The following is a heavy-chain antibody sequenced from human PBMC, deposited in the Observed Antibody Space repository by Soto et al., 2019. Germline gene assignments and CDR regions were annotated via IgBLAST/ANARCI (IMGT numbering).Heavy chain of an antibody. D-gene: IGHD3-9*01. CDR1: GFTFSSYG. CDR2: ISYDGSNK. CDR3: AKPLYIGSDYDILTGYGGDAFDI. Sequence: GGSLRLSCAASGFTFSSYGMHWVRQAPGKGLEWVAVISYDGSNKYYADSVKGRFTISRDNSKNTLYLQMNSLRAEDTAVYYCAKPLYIGSDYDILTGYGGDAFDIWGQGTMVTVSS. V-gene: IGHV3-30*18. J-gene: IGHJ3*02.